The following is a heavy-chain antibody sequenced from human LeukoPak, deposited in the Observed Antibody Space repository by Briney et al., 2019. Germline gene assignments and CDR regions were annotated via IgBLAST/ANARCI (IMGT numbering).Heavy chain of an antibody. CDR2: IVVGTTKT. CDR3: AATVYDDKDYYMDV. V-gene: IGHV1-58*02. D-gene: IGHD3-22*01. CDR1: GFSFTTSA. J-gene: IGHJ6*03. Sequence: TSVKVSCKASGFSFTTSAMQWVRQARGRRLEWIGWIVVGTTKTDYAQKLQERVTITRDVSTSTSYMELSSLRSEDTAVYYCAATVYDDKDYYMDVWGKGTTVTVS.